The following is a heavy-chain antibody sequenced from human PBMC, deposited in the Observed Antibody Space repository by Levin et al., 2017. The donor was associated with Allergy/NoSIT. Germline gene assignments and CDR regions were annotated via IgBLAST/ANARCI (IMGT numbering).Heavy chain of an antibody. CDR1: GFTFSSYS. CDR2: ISSSSSTI. Sequence: GGSLRLSCAASGFTFSSYSMNWVRQAPGKGLEWVSYISSSSSTIYYADSVKGRVTISSDNAKNSLYLQMNSLRDEDTAVYYCARDSTGFVVVPAAIDYWGQGTLVTVSS. J-gene: IGHJ4*02. D-gene: IGHD2-2*01. CDR3: ARDSTGFVVVPAAIDY. V-gene: IGHV3-48*02.